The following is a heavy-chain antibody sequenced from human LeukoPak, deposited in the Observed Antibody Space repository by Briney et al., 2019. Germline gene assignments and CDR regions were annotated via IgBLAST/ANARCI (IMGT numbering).Heavy chain of an antibody. CDR3: ARDSCSGSYFKLCYYYYMDV. D-gene: IGHD1-26*01. CDR1: GFTFSDYY. CDR2: ISSRGSPI. Sequence: PGGSLRLSCAASGFTFSDYYMSWIRQAPGKGLEWVSYISSRGSPIYYADSVKGRFTISRDNAKNSLYLQMNSLRAEDTAVYYCARDSCSGSYFKLCYYYYMDVWGKGTTVTISS. V-gene: IGHV3-11*04. J-gene: IGHJ6*03.